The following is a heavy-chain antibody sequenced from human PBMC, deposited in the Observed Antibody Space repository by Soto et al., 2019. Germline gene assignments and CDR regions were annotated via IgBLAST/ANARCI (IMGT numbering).Heavy chain of an antibody. CDR3: ARVGIDILTDYGMDV. CDR1: GFTFSSYA. D-gene: IGHD3-9*01. Sequence: HPGGSLRLSCAASGFTFSSYAMSWVRQAPGKGLEWVSAISGSGGSTYYADSVKGRFTISRDNSKNTLYLQMNSLRAEDTAVYYCARVGIDILTDYGMDVWGQGTTVTVSS. CDR2: ISGSGGST. V-gene: IGHV3-23*01. J-gene: IGHJ6*02.